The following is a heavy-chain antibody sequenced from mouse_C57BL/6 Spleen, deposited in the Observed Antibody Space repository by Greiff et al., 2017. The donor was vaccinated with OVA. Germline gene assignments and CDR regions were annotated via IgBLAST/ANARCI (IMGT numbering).Heavy chain of an antibody. V-gene: IGHV1-81*01. D-gene: IGHD1-1*01. CDR1: GYTFTSYG. CDR3: ARRGVDAMDY. Sequence: VHLVESGAELARPGASVKLSCKASGYTFTSYGISWVKQRTGQGLEWIGEIYPRSGNTYYNEKFKGKATLTADNSSSMEYMELRNLTSEDSAVYVCARRGVDAMDYWGQGTSVTVSS. CDR2: IYPRSGNT. J-gene: IGHJ4*01.